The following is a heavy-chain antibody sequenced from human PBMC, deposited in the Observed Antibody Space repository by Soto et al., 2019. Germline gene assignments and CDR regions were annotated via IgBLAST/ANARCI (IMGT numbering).Heavy chain of an antibody. Sequence: LGESLKISCEGSGYTFSTSWLAWVRQMPGKGLEWMGIIYPDDSDTRYSPSFQGQVTFSADKSIRTAYLQWRSLKASDTAMYYWGSQRGKILSRQCPYGMDVWGQGTPVTVSS. J-gene: IGHJ6*02. CDR3: GSQRGKILSRQCPYGMDV. V-gene: IGHV5-51*01. CDR2: IYPDDSDT. CDR1: GYTFSTSW. D-gene: IGHD2-15*01.